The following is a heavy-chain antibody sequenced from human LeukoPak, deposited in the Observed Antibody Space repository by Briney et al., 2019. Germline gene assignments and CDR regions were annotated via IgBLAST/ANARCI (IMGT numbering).Heavy chain of an antibody. CDR3: EREYLCGGRCYSGFDY. D-gene: IGHD2-15*01. V-gene: IGHV3-66*01. J-gene: IGHJ4*02. Sequence: GGSLRLSCAASGFTVSSNYMSWVRQAPGKGLEWVSVIYSGGSTYYADSLKGRFTISKENSTNTLYLKMNSLRAEDTAVYYCEREYLCGGRCYSGFDYWGQGTLVTVSS. CDR2: IYSGGST. CDR1: GFTVSSNY.